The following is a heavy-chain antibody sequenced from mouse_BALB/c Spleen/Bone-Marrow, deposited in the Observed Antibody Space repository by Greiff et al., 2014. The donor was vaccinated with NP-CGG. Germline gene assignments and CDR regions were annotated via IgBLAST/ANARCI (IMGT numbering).Heavy chain of an antibody. J-gene: IGHJ4*01. CDR2: IYPGDGDT. V-gene: IGHV1-80*01. CDR3: ARWLPAMDY. D-gene: IGHD2-2*01. Sequence: VQLQQSGAELVRPGSSVKISCKASDYAFSSYWMSWVKQRPGQGLEWIGQIYPGDGDTNYNGKFKGKATLTADKSSSTAYMQLSSLTSEDSAVYFCARWLPAMDYWGQGTSVTVSS. CDR1: DYAFSSYW.